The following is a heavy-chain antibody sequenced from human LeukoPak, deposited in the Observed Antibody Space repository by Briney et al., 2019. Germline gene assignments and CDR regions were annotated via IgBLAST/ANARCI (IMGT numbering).Heavy chain of an antibody. CDR2: ISASGDYT. CDR3: AKDPNGDYVGAFDS. D-gene: IGHD4-17*01. Sequence: GGSLRLSCAAPGFTFSAYAVIWVRQAPGKGLEWVSAISASGDYTHYADSVKGRFDISRDNSKNTVYLQMSSLRAEDAALYYCAKDPNGDYVGAFDSWGQGTTVIVSS. CDR1: GFTFSAYA. J-gene: IGHJ3*02. V-gene: IGHV3-23*01.